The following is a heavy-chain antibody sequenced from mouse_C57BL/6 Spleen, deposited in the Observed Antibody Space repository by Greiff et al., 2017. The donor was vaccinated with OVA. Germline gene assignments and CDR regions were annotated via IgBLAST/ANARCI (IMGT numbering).Heavy chain of an antibody. D-gene: IGHD2-1*01. CDR3: ARWIYYGNYVLDY. Sequence: EVQLQQSGPELVKPGASVKISCKASGYTFTDYYMNWVKQSHGKSLEWIGDINPNNGGTSYNQKFKGKATLTVDKSSSTAYMELRSLTSEDSAVYYCARWIYYGNYVLDYWGQGTSVTVSS. J-gene: IGHJ4*01. CDR2: INPNNGGT. CDR1: GYTFTDYY. V-gene: IGHV1-26*01.